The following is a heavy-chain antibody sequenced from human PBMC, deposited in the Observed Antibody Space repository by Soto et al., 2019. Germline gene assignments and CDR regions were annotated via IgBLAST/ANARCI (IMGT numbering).Heavy chain of an antibody. CDR3: ARKIGGNAPFDD. Sequence: QVQLRESGPGLVKPSDTLSLTCVVSGHSMSGDVWWGWIRQPPGRGLEWIGYTKSTGSTHFNPSPVSRVSMSVATSRNQLSLKLGAVTAGDSAVYYCARKIGGNAPFDDWGQGTLVTVSA. D-gene: IGHD2-15*01. J-gene: IGHJ4*02. CDR2: TKSTGST. CDR1: GHSMSGDVW. V-gene: IGHV4-28*01.